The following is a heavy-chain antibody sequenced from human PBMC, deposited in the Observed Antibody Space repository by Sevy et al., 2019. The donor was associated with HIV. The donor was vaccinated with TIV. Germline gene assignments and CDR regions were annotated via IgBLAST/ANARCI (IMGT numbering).Heavy chain of an antibody. CDR3: ARDDIVVVPAAIGYYYGMDV. Sequence: GGSLRLSCAASGFTFSSYSMNWVRQAPGKGLEWVSSISSSSSYIYYADSVKGRFTISRDNAKNSRYLQMNSLRAEDTAVYYCARDDIVVVPAAIGYYYGMDVWGQGTTVTVSS. CDR1: GFTFSSYS. D-gene: IGHD2-2*01. J-gene: IGHJ6*02. CDR2: ISSSSSYI. V-gene: IGHV3-21*01.